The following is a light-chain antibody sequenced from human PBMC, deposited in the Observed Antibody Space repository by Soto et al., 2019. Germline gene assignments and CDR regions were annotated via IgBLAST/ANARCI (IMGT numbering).Light chain of an antibody. Sequence: DIQMTQSPSTLSASVGDRVTITCRASQSISSWLAWYQQKPGKAPKLLIYTASSLESGVPSRFSGSGSGTEFTLISSILQPDDFANYYCQQYNRYWTFGQGTKVEIK. V-gene: IGKV1-5*03. CDR3: QQYNRYWT. CDR1: QSISSW. CDR2: TAS. J-gene: IGKJ1*01.